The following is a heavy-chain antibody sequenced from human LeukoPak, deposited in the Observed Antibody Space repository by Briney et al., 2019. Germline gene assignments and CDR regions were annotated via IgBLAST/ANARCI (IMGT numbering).Heavy chain of an antibody. J-gene: IGHJ4*02. D-gene: IGHD3-10*01. CDR1: GGSISSHY. V-gene: IGHV4-59*11. CDR3: ARDSRWGYYGSGSYDAAPADY. Sequence: SETLSLTCTVSGGSISSHYWSWIRQPPGKGLEWIGYMYHSGSTNYNPSLKSRVTISVDTSKNQFSLKLSSVTAADTAVYYCARDSRWGYYGSGSYDAAPADYWGQGTLVTVSS. CDR2: MYHSGST.